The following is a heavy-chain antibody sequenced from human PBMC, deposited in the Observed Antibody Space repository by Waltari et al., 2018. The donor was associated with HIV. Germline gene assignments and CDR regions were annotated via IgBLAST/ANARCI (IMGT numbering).Heavy chain of an antibody. CDR2: MYNSGTT. CDR3: ARRGDGFNQHARLDH. Sequence: QLHLQESGPGLVKPSETLALTCTVSGGSLTRNDLYWAWIRQPPGKGLEWIGLMYNSGTTDYNPSLKSRVSMSRDTSKNRFSLRLHSVTAADTAIYYCARRGDGFNQHARLDHWGPGTLVTVSS. CDR1: GGSLTRNDLY. V-gene: IGHV4-39*01. D-gene: IGHD2-2*01. J-gene: IGHJ4*02.